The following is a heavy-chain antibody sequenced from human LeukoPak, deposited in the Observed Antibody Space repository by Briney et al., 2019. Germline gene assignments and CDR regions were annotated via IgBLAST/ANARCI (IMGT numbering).Heavy chain of an antibody. D-gene: IGHD3-22*01. Sequence: SETLSLTCTVSGGSISSYYWSWIRQPPGKGLEWVGYIYYSGSTNYNPSLKSRVTISVDTSKNQFSLKLSSVTAADTAVYYCARASSGFQALFDYWGQGALVTVSS. CDR3: ARASSGFQALFDY. J-gene: IGHJ4*02. V-gene: IGHV4-59*01. CDR1: GGSISSYY. CDR2: IYYSGST.